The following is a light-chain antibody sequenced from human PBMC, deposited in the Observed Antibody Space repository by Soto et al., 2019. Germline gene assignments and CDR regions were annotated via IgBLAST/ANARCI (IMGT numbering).Light chain of an antibody. CDR2: DVS. J-gene: IGLJ2*01. V-gene: IGLV2-14*01. CDR1: SSDVGGYNY. Sequence: QSALTQPASVSGSPGQSITISCTGTSSDVGGYNYVSWYQQHPGKAPKLMIYDVSNRPSGVSNRFSGSKFGNTASLAISGLQAEDEADYFCSSYTSSGTFVVFGGGTKVTVL. CDR3: SSYTSSGTFVV.